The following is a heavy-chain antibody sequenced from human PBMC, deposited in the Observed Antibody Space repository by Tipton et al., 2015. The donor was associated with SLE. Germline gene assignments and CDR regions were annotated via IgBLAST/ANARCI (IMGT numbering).Heavy chain of an antibody. J-gene: IGHJ5*02. V-gene: IGHV4-59*08. CDR2: IYYSGST. Sequence: TLSLTCTVSGGSISSYYWSWIRQPPGKGLEWIGYIYYSGSTNYNPSLKSRVTISVDTSKNQFSLKLKSVTAADTAVYYCARHYGSITILEWSNWFDPWGQGTLVTVSS. D-gene: IGHD3-3*01. CDR3: ARHYGSITILEWSNWFDP. CDR1: GGSISSYY.